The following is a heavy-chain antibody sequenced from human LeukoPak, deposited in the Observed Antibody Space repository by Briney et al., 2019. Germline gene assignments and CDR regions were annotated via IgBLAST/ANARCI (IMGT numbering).Heavy chain of an antibody. Sequence: PGGSLRLSCAASGFTFSDYYMSWIRQAPGKGLEWVSYISSSGSTIYYADSVKGRFSISRDNSKNTLYLQMDSLRGEDTAVYYCAKDFRIGYSAHFDYWGQGALVTVSS. J-gene: IGHJ4*02. CDR1: GFTFSDYY. V-gene: IGHV3-11*01. CDR3: AKDFRIGYSAHFDY. D-gene: IGHD2-21*01. CDR2: ISSSGSTI.